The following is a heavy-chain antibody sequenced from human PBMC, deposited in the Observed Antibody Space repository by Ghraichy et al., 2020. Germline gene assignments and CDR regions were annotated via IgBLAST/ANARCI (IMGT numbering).Heavy chain of an antibody. Sequence: GGSLRLSCAASGFTFSNHGMHWVRQAPGKGLEWVAVVSSHGGIVTYTDSVKGRFTVSRDNSKNTLYLEMNSLRAEDTAVYYCVKEGDSGLKYLFDYWGQGTLVTVSS. J-gene: IGHJ4*02. CDR2: VSSHGGIV. V-gene: IGHV3-30*18. CDR3: VKEGDSGLKYLFDY. D-gene: IGHD3-10*01. CDR1: GFTFSNHG.